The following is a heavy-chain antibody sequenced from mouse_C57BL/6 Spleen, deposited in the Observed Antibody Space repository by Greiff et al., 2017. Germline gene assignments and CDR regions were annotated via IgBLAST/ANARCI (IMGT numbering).Heavy chain of an antibody. D-gene: IGHD1-1*01. J-gene: IGHJ2*01. CDR1: GYAFSSSW. CDR3: ATRITTVEYYFDY. V-gene: IGHV1-82*01. CDR2: IYPGDGDT. Sequence: VQLQESGPELVKPGASVKISCKASGYAFSSSWMNWVKQRPGKGLEWIGRIYPGDGDTNYNGKFKGKATLTADKSSSTAYMQLSSLTSEDSAVYFCATRITTVEYYFDYWGQGTTLTVSS.